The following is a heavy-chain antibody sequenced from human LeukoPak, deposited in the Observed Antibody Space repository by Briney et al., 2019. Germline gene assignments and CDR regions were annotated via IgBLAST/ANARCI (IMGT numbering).Heavy chain of an antibody. V-gene: IGHV3-30-3*01. J-gene: IGHJ4*02. CDR2: ISYDGSNK. D-gene: IGHD1-26*01. CDR1: GFTFSNYT. CDR3: ARGLFGGSYVPFDY. Sequence: GSLRLSCAASGFTFSNYTMHWVRQAPGRGLEWVAVISYDGSNKYYADSVKGRFTISRDNAKNSLYLQMNSLRAEDTAVYYCARGLFGGSYVPFDYWGQGTLVTVSS.